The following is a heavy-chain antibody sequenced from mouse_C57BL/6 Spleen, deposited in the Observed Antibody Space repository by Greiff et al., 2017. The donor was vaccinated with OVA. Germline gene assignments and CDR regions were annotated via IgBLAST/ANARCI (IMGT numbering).Heavy chain of an antibody. V-gene: IGHV1-18*01. CDR3: ARSGLRRDYCDY. D-gene: IGHD2-4*01. J-gene: IGHJ2*01. CDR1: GYTFTDYN. CDR2: INPNNGGT. Sequence: VQLKESGPELVKPGASVKIPCKASGYTFTDYNMDWVKQSHGKSLEWIGDINPNNGGTIYNQKFKGKATLTVDKSSSTAYMELRSLTSEDTAVYYCARSGLRRDYCDYWGQGTTLTVSS.